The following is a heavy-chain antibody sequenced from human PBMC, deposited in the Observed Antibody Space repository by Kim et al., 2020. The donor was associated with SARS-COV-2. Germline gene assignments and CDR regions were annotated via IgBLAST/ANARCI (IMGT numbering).Heavy chain of an antibody. CDR3: ATYCGGDCYYGIGS. Sequence: SETLSLTCSVSGGSISSSGYYWGWIRQHPGKGLEWIGYISYSGRTNYNPSLQSRANLSLDTSGYHFSPRRTSATAADTAVYICATYCGGDCYYGIGSWG. J-gene: IGHJ5*01. CDR2: ISYSGRT. D-gene: IGHD2-21*01. V-gene: IGHV4-31*03. CDR1: GGSISSSGYY.